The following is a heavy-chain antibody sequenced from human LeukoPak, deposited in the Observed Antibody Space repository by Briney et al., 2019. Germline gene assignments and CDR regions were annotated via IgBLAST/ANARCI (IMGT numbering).Heavy chain of an antibody. D-gene: IGHD3-3*01. CDR1: GGSFNGYY. CDR2: IYYIWST. CDR3: AREAEWRSFDY. V-gene: IGHV4-39*06. J-gene: IGHJ4*02. Sequence: AETLSLPCAVWGGSFNGYYWGWIRQPPGKGLEGLGSIYYIWSTYYNPSLKSRVTISVDTSKKQLALNLTAMTAPDRPGYYCAREAEWRSFDYWGQGTMVTVSS.